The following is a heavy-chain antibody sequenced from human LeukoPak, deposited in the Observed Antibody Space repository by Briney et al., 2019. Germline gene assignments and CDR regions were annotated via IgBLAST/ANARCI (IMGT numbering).Heavy chain of an antibody. J-gene: IGHJ4*02. Sequence: GGSLRLSCAASGFTVSSNYMSWVRQAPGKGLEWVSVIYSGGSTYYADSVKGRFTISRDNSKNTLYLQMNSLRAEDTAVYYCASGDTAMAFDYWGQGTLVTVSS. CDR1: GFTVSSNY. CDR2: IYSGGST. D-gene: IGHD5-18*01. CDR3: ASGDTAMAFDY. V-gene: IGHV3-53*01.